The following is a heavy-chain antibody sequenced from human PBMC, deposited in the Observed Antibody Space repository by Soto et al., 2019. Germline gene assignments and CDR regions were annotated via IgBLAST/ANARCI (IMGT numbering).Heavy chain of an antibody. Sequence: SLRLSCAASGFTFRTYAMHWVRQAPGKGLEWVAVISYDGSNTYYADSVKGRFTISRDNSKNTLYLQMNSLRTEDSAVYYCARDSETNGYSYDYFDYWGQGTLVTVSS. CDR1: GFTFRTYA. D-gene: IGHD5-18*01. CDR3: ARDSETNGYSYDYFDY. V-gene: IGHV3-30*04. CDR2: ISYDGSNT. J-gene: IGHJ4*02.